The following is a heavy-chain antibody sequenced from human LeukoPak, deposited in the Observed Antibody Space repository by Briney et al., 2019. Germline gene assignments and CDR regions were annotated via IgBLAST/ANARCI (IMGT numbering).Heavy chain of an antibody. CDR3: ASRIVVVTAGAFDI. Sequence: PSETLSLTCTVSGGSISSSSYYWGWIRQPPGKGLEWIGSIYYSGSTYYNPSLKSRVTISVDTSKNQFSLKLSSVTAADTAVYYCASRIVVVTAGAFDIWGQGTMVTVSS. CDR2: IYYSGST. J-gene: IGHJ3*02. CDR1: GGSISSSSYY. D-gene: IGHD2-21*02. V-gene: IGHV4-39*01.